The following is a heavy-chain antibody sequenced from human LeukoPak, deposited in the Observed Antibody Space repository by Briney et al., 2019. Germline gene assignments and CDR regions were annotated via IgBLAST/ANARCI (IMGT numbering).Heavy chain of an antibody. D-gene: IGHD3-10*01. CDR1: GFTFSNTW. J-gene: IGHJ3*02. Sequence: PGGSLTLSCAASGFTFSNTWMHWVRQPPGKGLEWIGNIFYSGSTYYSPSLRSRVTISLDTSRNQFSLKLNSVTAADTAVYYCAKSNGYGLVDIWGQGTMVTVSS. CDR3: AKSNGYGLVDI. V-gene: IGHV4-4*02. CDR2: IFYSGST.